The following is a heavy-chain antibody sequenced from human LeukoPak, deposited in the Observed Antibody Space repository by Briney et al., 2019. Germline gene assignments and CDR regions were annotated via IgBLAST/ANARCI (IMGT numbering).Heavy chain of an antibody. Sequence: SETLSLTCTVSGGSISSYYWSWIRQPPGKGLEWIGYIYYSGSTNYNPSLKSRVTISVDTSKNQFSLKLSSVTAADTAVYYCARDLIVATTKTFDPWGQGTLVTVSS. V-gene: IGHV4-59*12. CDR2: IYYSGST. D-gene: IGHD5-12*01. CDR1: GGSISSYY. J-gene: IGHJ5*02. CDR3: ARDLIVATTKTFDP.